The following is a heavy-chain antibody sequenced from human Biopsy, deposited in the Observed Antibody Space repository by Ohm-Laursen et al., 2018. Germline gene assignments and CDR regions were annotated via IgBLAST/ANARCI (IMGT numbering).Heavy chain of an antibody. Sequence: VKISCKASGGTFTNHAVGWVRQAPGQGLEWVGSSIPLLNTANYADKFQGRVTLTADKSTTTAYMELSSLRSEDTAIYYCARFPLGAYDDSGSYRAVEHWYFDLWGRGTLVTVSS. CDR3: ARFPLGAYDDSGSYRAVEHWYFDL. CDR2: SIPLLNTA. V-gene: IGHV1-69*10. CDR1: GGTFTNHA. J-gene: IGHJ2*01. D-gene: IGHD3-22*01.